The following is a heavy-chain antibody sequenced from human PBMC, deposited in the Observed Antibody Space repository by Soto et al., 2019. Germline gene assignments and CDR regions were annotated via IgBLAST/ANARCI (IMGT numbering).Heavy chain of an antibody. Sequence: EVQLVESGGGLFQPGGSLRLSCETSGFIFSMYWMHWVRQVPGKGPQWVARITDDGSTTYYAASVEGRFTISRDNAKNALDLQMTSLRADDTAVYYCTRGPRPTSIGTGAFWGQGTLVTVSS. J-gene: IGHJ4*02. D-gene: IGHD3-10*01. CDR3: TRGPRPTSIGTGAF. V-gene: IGHV3-74*01. CDR1: GFIFSMYW. CDR2: ITDDGSTT.